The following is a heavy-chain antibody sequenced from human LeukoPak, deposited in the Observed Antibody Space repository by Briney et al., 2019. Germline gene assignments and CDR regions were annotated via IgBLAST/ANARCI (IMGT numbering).Heavy chain of an antibody. CDR3: ARGGRTMIVVVITDYFDY. CDR1: GGSFSGYY. J-gene: IGHJ4*02. Sequence: PSETLSLTCAVYGGSFSGYYWSWIRQPPGKGLEWIGEINHSGSTNYNPSLKSRVTISVGTSKNQFSLKLSSVTAADTAVYYCARGGRTMIVVVITDYFDYWGQGTLVTVSS. D-gene: IGHD3-22*01. CDR2: INHSGST. V-gene: IGHV4-34*01.